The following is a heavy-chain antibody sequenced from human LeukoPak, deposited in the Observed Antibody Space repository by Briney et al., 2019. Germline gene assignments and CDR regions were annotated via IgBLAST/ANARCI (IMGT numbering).Heavy chain of an antibody. J-gene: IGHJ4*02. CDR3: AKEGPGGGGYFDD. V-gene: IGHV3-23*01. CDR2: IGGSGDST. Sequence: GGSLRLSCAASGFTFSSYTMSWVRQAPGKGLEWVSLIGGSGDSTYYADSVKGRFTIFRDNSKNTLYLRMNSLRADDTAVYYCAKEGPGGGGYFDDWGQGTLVTVSS. D-gene: IGHD3-16*01. CDR1: GFTFSSYT.